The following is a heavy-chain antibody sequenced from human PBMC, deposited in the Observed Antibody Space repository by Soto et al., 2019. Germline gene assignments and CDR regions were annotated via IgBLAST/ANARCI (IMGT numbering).Heavy chain of an antibody. CDR2: IKSKTDGGTT. CDR3: TTNLWCSSTSCYPFDI. V-gene: IGHV3-15*01. J-gene: IGHJ3*02. CDR1: GFTFSNAW. Sequence: GGSLRLSCAASGFTFSNAWMSWVRQAPGKGLEWVGRIKSKTDGGTTDYAAPVKGRFTISRDDSKNTLYLQMNSLKTEDTAVYYCTTNLWCSSTSCYPFDIWGQGXMVTVSS. D-gene: IGHD2-2*01.